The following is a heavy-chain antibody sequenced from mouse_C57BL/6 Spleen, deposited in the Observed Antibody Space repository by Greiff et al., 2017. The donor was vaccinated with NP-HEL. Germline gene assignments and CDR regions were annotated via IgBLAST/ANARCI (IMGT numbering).Heavy chain of an antibody. CDR2: ISSGSSTI. Sequence: DVKLVESGGGLVKPGGSLKLSCAASGFTFSDYGMHWVRQAPEKGLEWVAYISSGSSTIYYADTVKGRFTISRDNAKNTLFLQMTSLRSEDTAMYYCARPGGYPFAYWGQGTLVTVSA. J-gene: IGHJ3*01. CDR3: ARPGGYPFAY. V-gene: IGHV5-17*01. D-gene: IGHD2-2*01. CDR1: GFTFSDYG.